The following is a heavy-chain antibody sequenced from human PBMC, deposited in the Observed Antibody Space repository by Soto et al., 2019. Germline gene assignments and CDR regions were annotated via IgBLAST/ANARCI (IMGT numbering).Heavy chain of an antibody. CDR3: VREPWGFSGTWYDY. Sequence: GGSLRLSCAASKFSFNNYWMHWVRQVPGKGPAWVSRINHDGSKTEYADSVKGRFTISRDNTNNTLYLQMDSLRVEDTAMYYCVREPWGFSGTWYDYWGQGTLVTVSS. CDR2: INHDGSKT. D-gene: IGHD6-13*01. CDR1: KFSFNNYW. J-gene: IGHJ4*02. V-gene: IGHV3-74*01.